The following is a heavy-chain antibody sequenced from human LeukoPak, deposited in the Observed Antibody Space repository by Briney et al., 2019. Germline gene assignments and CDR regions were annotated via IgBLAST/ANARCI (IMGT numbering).Heavy chain of an antibody. CDR3: TRMARGYCSSTSCPITYNWFDP. V-gene: IGHV3-73*01. D-gene: IGHD2-2*01. J-gene: IGHJ5*02. CDR2: IRSKANSYAT. CDR1: GFTFSGSA. Sequence: GGSLRLSCAASGFTFSGSAMHWVRQASGKGLEWVGRIRSKANSYATAYAASVKGRFTISRDDSKNTAYLQMNGLKTEDTAVYYCTRMARGYCSSTSCPITYNWFDPWGQGTLVTVSS.